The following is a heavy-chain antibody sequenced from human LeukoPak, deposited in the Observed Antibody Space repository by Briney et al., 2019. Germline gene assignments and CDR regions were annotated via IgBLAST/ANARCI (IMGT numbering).Heavy chain of an antibody. CDR2: TYYRSKWYN. CDR1: GDSVSSNSAA. D-gene: IGHD5-12*01. V-gene: IGHV6-1*01. Sequence: SQTLSLTCAISGDSVSSNSAAWNWLRQSPSRGLEWLGRTYYRSKWYNDYAVSVKSRITINPDTSKNQFSLQLNSVTPEDTAVYYCARGSGYDGSWFDPWGQGTLVTVSS. CDR3: ARGSGYDGSWFDP. J-gene: IGHJ5*02.